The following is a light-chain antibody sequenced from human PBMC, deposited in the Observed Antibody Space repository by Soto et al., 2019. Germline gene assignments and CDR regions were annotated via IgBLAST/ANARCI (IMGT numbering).Light chain of an antibody. J-gene: IGLJ1*01. CDR2: EVS. CDR3: SSYSLSTAYL. Sequence: QSVLTQPASVSGSPGQSITISCTGTSSDVGGYDYVSWYQIHPGKAPKLMVFEVSNRPSGVSYRFSGSKSGNTASLTISGLQAEDQADYFCSSYSLSTAYLFGTGTKVTVL. CDR1: SSDVGGYDY. V-gene: IGLV2-14*01.